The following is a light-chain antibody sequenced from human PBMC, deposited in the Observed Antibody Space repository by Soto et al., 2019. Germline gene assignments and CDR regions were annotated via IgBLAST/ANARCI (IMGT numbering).Light chain of an antibody. Sequence: QSPLTQPPSASGSPGQSVTLSCTGTSSDVGGYNYVSWYQQYPGKVPKLMVYEVNKRPSGVPDRVSGSKSGNTASLTVSGLQAEDEADYYCTSYAGGNNVFGTGTKLTVL. V-gene: IGLV2-8*01. CDR2: EVN. J-gene: IGLJ1*01. CDR3: TSYAGGNNV. CDR1: SSDVGGYNY.